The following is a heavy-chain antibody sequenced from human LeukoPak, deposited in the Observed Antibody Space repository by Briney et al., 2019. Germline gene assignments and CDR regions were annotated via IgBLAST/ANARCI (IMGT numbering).Heavy chain of an antibody. CDR1: GYTFTSYY. V-gene: IGHV1-18*04. CDR3: ARDLTIAAAGTYGY. CDR2: ISTYNGNT. D-gene: IGHD6-13*01. J-gene: IGHJ4*02. Sequence: ASVKVSCKASGYTFTSYYMHWVRQAPGQGLEWMGWISTYNGNTNYAQNFQGRVTMTTDTSTSTAYMEPRSLRSDDTAVYYCARDLTIAAAGTYGYWGQGTLVSVSS.